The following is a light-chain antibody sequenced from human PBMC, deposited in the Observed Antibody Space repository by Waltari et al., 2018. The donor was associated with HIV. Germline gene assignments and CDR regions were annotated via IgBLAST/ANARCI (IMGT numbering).Light chain of an antibody. CDR2: DAS. Sequence: EIVLTQSPAILSLSPGERATLSCRASESVSNHLAWYQQKPGQAPRLLMYDASDRASGIPARFSGSGSGTDFTLTISSLEPEDFAVYYCQQRNYWPQSFGQGTKLEIK. V-gene: IGKV3-11*01. CDR1: ESVSNH. CDR3: QQRNYWPQS. J-gene: IGKJ2*03.